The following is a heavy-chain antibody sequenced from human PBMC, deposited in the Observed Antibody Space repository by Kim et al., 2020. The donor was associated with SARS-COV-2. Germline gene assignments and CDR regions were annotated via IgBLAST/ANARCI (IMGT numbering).Heavy chain of an antibody. CDR2: INHSGST. CDR3: ARVRGFVGYYYYGMDV. D-gene: IGHD3-10*01. V-gene: IGHV4-34*01. Sequence: SETLSLTCAVYGGSFSGYYWSWIRQPPGKGLEWIGEINHSGSTNYNPSLKSRVTISVDTSKNQFSLKLSSVTAADTAVYYCARVRGFVGYYYYGMDVWGQGTTVTVSS. J-gene: IGHJ6*02. CDR1: GGSFSGYY.